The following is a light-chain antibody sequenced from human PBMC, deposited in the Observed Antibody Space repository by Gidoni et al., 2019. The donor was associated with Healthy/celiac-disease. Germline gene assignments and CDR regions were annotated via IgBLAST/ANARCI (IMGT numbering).Light chain of an antibody. CDR3: QQYNSYPWT. CDR1: QSISSW. J-gene: IGKJ2*02. Sequence: IQLTRSPSTLSASVGDRVTITCRASQSISSWLAWYQQKPGKAPKLLIYKASSLESGVPSRFSGSGSGTEFTLTISSLQPDDFATYYCQQYNSYPWTFGQGTKLEIK. CDR2: KAS. V-gene: IGKV1-5*03.